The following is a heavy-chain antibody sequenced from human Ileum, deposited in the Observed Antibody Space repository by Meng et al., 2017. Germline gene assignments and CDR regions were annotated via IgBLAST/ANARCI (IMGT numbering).Heavy chain of an antibody. Sequence: VQLVGSGGGLVKPGGFLSLSCAASGFTFSSYSMNWVRQAPGKGLEWVSSISSSSSYIYYADSVKGRFTISRDNSKNTLYLQMNSLRADESDDTAVYHRAKGGYYDFLDPWGQGTLVTVSS. D-gene: IGHD3-10*01. CDR3: AKGGYYDFLDP. CDR1: GFTFSSYS. V-gene: IGHV3-21*04. CDR2: ISSSSSYI. J-gene: IGHJ5*02.